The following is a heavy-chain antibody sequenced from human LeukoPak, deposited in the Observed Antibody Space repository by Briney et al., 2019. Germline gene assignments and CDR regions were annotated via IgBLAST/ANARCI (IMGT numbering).Heavy chain of an antibody. CDR2: IRSKAYGGTT. J-gene: IGHJ4*02. CDR3: TRRGSGWSNDY. Sequence: GGSLRLSCTTSGFTFGDYAMSWVRQAPGRGLEWVGFIRSKAYGGTTEYAASVKGRFTISRDDSKSIAYLQMTSLKTEDTAVYYCTRRGSGWSNDYWGQGTLVTVSS. V-gene: IGHV3-49*04. CDR1: GFTFGDYA. D-gene: IGHD6-19*01.